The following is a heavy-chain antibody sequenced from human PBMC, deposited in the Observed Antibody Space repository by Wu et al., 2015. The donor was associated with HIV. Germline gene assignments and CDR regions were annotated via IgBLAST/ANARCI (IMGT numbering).Heavy chain of an antibody. CDR1: GYTFTGYY. Sequence: QVQLVQSGADMKKPGASVKVSCKASGYTFTGYYMHWVRQAPGQGLEWIGWINPNSGGTNFAQKFQGRVTLTRDTSISTTYMELSRLRSDDTAVYYCARGSYSSGWSPVLDAFDIWAKGQWSPSLQ. CDR3: ARGSYSSGWSPVLDAFDI. D-gene: IGHD6-19*01. CDR2: INPNSGGT. J-gene: IGHJ3*02. V-gene: IGHV1-2*02.